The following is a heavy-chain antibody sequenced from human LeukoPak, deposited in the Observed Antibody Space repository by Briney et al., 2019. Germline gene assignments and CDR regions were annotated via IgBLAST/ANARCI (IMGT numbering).Heavy chain of an antibody. J-gene: IGHJ4*02. CDR3: AGGYCSSTSCYYGY. CDR1: GYTLTSYG. D-gene: IGHD2-2*01. CDR2: IIPIFGTA. Sequence: SVKVSCKASGYTLTSYGISWVRQAPGQGLEWMGGIIPIFGTANYAQKFQGRVTITADESTSTAYMELSSLRSEDTAVYYCAGGYCSSTSCYYGYWGQGTLVTVSS. V-gene: IGHV1-69*13.